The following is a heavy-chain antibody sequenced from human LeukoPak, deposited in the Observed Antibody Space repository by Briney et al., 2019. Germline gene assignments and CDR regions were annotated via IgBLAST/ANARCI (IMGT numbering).Heavy chain of an antibody. V-gene: IGHV1-69*05. D-gene: IGHD3-10*01. CDR2: IIPIFGTA. CDR1: GGTFSSYA. Sequence: GSSVKVSCKASGGTFSSYAISWVRQAPGQGLEWMGGIIPIFGTANYAQKFQGRVTMTRNTSISTAYMELSSLRSEDTAVYYCARGLVRGIPGFDYWGQGTLVTVSS. J-gene: IGHJ4*02. CDR3: ARGLVRGIPGFDY.